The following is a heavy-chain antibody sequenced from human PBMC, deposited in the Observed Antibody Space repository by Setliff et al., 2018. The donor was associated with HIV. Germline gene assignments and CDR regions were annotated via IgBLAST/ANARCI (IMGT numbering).Heavy chain of an antibody. CDR2: IYTSGST. CDR1: GGSISTYY. V-gene: IGHV4-4*09. J-gene: IGHJ5*02. Sequence: ASETLSLTCTVSGGSISTYYWTWIRQPPGKGLEWIGYIYTSGSTSYNPSLKSRLTISVDTSKNQFSLKLTSVTAADTAVYYCASASRMTATGYPWGQGTLVTVSS. CDR3: ASASRMTATGYP. D-gene: IGHD6-13*01.